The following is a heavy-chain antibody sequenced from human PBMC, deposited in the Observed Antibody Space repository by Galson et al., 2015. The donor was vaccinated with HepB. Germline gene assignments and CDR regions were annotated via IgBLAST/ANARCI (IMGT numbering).Heavy chain of an antibody. Sequence: SVKVSCKASGYTFTSYGISWVRQAPGQGLEWMGWISAYNGNTNYAQKLQGRVTMTTDTSTSTAYMELRSLRSDDTAVYYCAREPRGYCSGGSCYSRPDYWGQGTLVTVSS. CDR1: GYTFTSYG. CDR3: AREPRGYCSGGSCYSRPDY. CDR2: ISAYNGNT. J-gene: IGHJ4*02. D-gene: IGHD2-15*01. V-gene: IGHV1-18*04.